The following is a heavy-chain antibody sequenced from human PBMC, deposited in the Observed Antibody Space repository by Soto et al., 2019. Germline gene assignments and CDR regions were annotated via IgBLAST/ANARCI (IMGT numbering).Heavy chain of an antibody. V-gene: IGHV5-10-1*01. D-gene: IGHD2-8*01. Sequence: GKTLKISCKASGYSFSSYWISWVRQMPGKSLEWMGRIDPSESFTKYSPSFQGHVSMSVDESINTAYLQWSSLKASDTATYYCARNERRPSSTSSYWGQGTLVTGSS. J-gene: IGHJ4*01. CDR1: GYSFSSYW. CDR3: ARNERRPSSTSSY. CDR2: IDPSESFT.